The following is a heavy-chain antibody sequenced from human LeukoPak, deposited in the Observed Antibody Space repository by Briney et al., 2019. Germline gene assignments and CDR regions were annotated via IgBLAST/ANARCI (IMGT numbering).Heavy chain of an antibody. J-gene: IGHJ3*02. CDR2: ISWNSGSI. CDR1: GFDFNDFA. V-gene: IGHV3-9*01. Sequence: GGSLRLSCAASGFDFNDFAMTWVRQAPGKGLEWVSGISWNSGSIGYADSVKGRFTISRDNAKNSLYLQMNSLRAEDTAVYYCARDKGGVSSPGTFDIWGQGTMVTVSS. CDR3: ARDKGGVSSPGTFDI. D-gene: IGHD3-16*02.